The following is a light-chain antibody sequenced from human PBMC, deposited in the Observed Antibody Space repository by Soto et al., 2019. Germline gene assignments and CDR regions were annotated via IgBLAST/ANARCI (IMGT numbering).Light chain of an antibody. CDR3: QQSYFAPTT. CDR2: GAF. J-gene: IGKJ4*01. Sequence: DIQMTQSPSSLSASVGDRVTITCRASQTIFTYLNWYQQRPGKAPKLLIYGAFRLQSGVPSRFSANGSGTDFTLTISSLQPEDFATYYCQQSYFAPTTFGGGTRVEIK. CDR1: QTIFTY. V-gene: IGKV1-39*01.